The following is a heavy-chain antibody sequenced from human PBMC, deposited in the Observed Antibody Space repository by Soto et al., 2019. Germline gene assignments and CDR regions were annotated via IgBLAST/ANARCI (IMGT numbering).Heavy chain of an antibody. CDR3: ASGAYDSLRIFDY. CDR2: IYYSGNT. D-gene: IGHD5-12*01. CDR1: GGSISDYY. Sequence: SETLSLTCTVSGGSISDYYWSWMRQLPGKGLEWIGNIYYSGNTNYNPSLKSRVTISIDTSKNQFSLRLSSVTAADTAVYYCASGAYDSLRIFDYWGQGSLVTVSS. V-gene: IGHV4-59*08. J-gene: IGHJ4*02.